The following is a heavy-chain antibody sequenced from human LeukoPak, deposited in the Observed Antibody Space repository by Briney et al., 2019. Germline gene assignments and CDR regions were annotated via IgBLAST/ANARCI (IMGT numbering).Heavy chain of an antibody. J-gene: IGHJ4*02. CDR1: GGSISSGGYY. CDR2: IYYSGSA. Sequence: SETLPLTCTVSGGSISSGGYYWSWIRQHPGKGLEWIGYIYYSGSAYYNPSLKSRVTISVDTSKNQFSLKLSSVTAADTAVYYCVSTTKYYDFWSGSAYYFDYWGQGTLVTVSS. CDR3: VSTTKYYDFWSGSAYYFDY. D-gene: IGHD3-3*01. V-gene: IGHV4-31*03.